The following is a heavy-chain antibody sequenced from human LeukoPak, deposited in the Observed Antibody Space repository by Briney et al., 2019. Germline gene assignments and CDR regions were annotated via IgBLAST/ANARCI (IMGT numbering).Heavy chain of an antibody. CDR1: GFTFSSYS. CDR3: ARGWVTAMVGD. V-gene: IGHV4-34*01. D-gene: IGHD5-18*01. Sequence: GSLRLSCAASGFTFSSYSMNWVRQPPGKGLEWIGEINHSGSTNYNPSLKSRVTISVDTSKNQFSLKLSSVTAADTAVYYCARGWVTAMVGDWGQGTLVTVSS. CDR2: INHSGST. J-gene: IGHJ4*02.